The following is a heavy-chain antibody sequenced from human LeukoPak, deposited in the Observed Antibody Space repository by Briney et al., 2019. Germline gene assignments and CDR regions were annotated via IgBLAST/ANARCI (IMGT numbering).Heavy chain of an antibody. CDR1: GFTFSTYS. D-gene: IGHD6-19*01. Sequence: GGSLRLSCAASGFTFSTYSMNWVRQAPGKGLEWVSYISSSSNTIYYADSVKGRFTISRDNAKNSLYLQINSLRIEDTAVYHCATLPPYSSGWYDFWGQGTLVTVSS. J-gene: IGHJ4*02. CDR2: ISSSSNTI. CDR3: ATLPPYSSGWYDF. V-gene: IGHV3-48*04.